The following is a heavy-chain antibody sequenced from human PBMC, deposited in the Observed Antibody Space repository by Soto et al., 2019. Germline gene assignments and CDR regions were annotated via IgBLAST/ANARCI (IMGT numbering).Heavy chain of an antibody. CDR3: ARDLTSGDY. CDR1: GYTFTSYG. D-gene: IGHD7-27*01. V-gene: IGHV1-46*01. CDR2: INPSGGST. Sequence: GASVKVSCKASGYTFTSYGISWVRQAPGQGLEWMAIINPSGGSTNYAQKFQGRVTLARDTFTNTVYMELSSLRSEDTAIYYCARDLTSGDYWGQGTLVTVSS. J-gene: IGHJ4*02.